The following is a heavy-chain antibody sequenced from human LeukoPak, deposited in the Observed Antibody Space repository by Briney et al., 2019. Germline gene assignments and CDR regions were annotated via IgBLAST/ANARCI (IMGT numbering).Heavy chain of an antibody. CDR1: GFTFSSYG. D-gene: IGHD2-2*01. V-gene: IGHV3-30*18. CDR3: AKDSCSSNSCPIEY. Sequence: PGGSLRLSCAASGFTFSSYGIHWVRQAPGKGLEWVAVIPYDGSNKYYADSVKGRFTISRDNSKNTLYLQMNSLRAEDTAVYYCAKDSCSSNSCPIEYWGQGTLVTVSS. J-gene: IGHJ4*02. CDR2: IPYDGSNK.